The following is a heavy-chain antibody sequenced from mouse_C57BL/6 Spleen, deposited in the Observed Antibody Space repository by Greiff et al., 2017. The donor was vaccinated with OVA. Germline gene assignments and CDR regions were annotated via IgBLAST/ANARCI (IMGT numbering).Heavy chain of an antibody. V-gene: IGHV3-6*01. D-gene: IGHD4-1*01. CDR1: GYSITSGYY. J-gene: IGHJ3*01. CDR2: ISYDGSN. Sequence: EVKLQESGPGLVKPSQSLSLTCSVTGYSITSGYYWNWIRQFPGNKLEWMGYISYDGSNNYNPSLKNRISITRDTSKNQFFLKLNSVTTEDTATYYCARGTGTFAYWGQGTLVTVSA. CDR3: ARGTGTFAY.